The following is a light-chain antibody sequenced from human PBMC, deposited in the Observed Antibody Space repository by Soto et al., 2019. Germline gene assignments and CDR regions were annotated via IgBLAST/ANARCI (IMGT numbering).Light chain of an antibody. CDR2: EVS. Sequence: QSALTQPASVSGSPGQSITISCTGTSSDVGSYNLVSWYQQHPDKAPKLIIYEVSKWPSGVSSRFSASKSGNTASLTISGLQSEDEADYYCCSDAGSSTWVFGGGTKVTVL. CDR1: SSDVGSYNL. CDR3: CSDAGSSTWV. J-gene: IGLJ3*02. V-gene: IGLV2-23*02.